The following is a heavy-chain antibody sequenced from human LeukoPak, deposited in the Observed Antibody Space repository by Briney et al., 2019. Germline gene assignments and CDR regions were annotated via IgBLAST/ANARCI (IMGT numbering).Heavy chain of an antibody. Sequence: GGSLRLSCAASGFTFSGYEMNWVRQAPGKGLEWVSHISSSGTTIYYADSVKGRFTISRDNAKNSLYLQMNSLRAEDTAVYYCARETGYSSGWPVGWGQGTLVTVSS. CDR1: GFTFSGYE. V-gene: IGHV3-48*03. D-gene: IGHD6-19*01. J-gene: IGHJ4*02. CDR2: ISSSGTTI. CDR3: ARETGYSSGWPVG.